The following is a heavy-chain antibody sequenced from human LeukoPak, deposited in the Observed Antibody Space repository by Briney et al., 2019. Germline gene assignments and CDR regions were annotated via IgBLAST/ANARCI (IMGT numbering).Heavy chain of an antibody. CDR3: AKDQEAAGNYFDY. CDR2: IWYDGSNK. CDR1: GFTFSSYG. Sequence: PGRSLRLSCAASGFTFSSYGMHWVRQAPGKGLEWVAVIWYDGSNKYYADSVKGRFTISRDNSKNTLYLQMNSLRAEDTAVYYCAKDQEAAGNYFDYWGQGTLVTVSS. J-gene: IGHJ4*02. V-gene: IGHV3-33*06. D-gene: IGHD6-13*01.